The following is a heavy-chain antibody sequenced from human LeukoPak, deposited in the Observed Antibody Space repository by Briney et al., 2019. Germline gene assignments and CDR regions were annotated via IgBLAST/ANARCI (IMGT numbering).Heavy chain of an antibody. J-gene: IGHJ4*02. CDR2: ISYDGSNK. D-gene: IGHD3-22*01. CDR1: GFTFSSYG. Sequence: GGSLRLSCAASGFTFSSYGMHWVRQAPGKGLEWVAVISYDGSNKYYADSVKGRFTISRDNSKNTLYLQMNGLRAEDTAVYYCAKVTSLPDTDYYDSSGLIDYWGQGTLVTVSS. CDR3: AKVTSLPDTDYYDSSGLIDY. V-gene: IGHV3-30*18.